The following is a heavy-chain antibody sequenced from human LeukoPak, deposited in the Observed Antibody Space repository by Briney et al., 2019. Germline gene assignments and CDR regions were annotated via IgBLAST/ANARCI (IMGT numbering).Heavy chain of an antibody. J-gene: IGHJ4*02. Sequence: SQTLSLTCTVSGGSINSGGYFWSWIRQHPGKGLEWIGYIYYSGSTYYNPSLKSRVTISVDTSKNQFSLKLSSVTAADTAVYYCARNNNYYGSGSYYKAFDYWGQGTLVTVSS. V-gene: IGHV4-31*03. CDR2: IYYSGST. CDR3: ARNNNYYGSGSYYKAFDY. CDR1: GGSINSGGYF. D-gene: IGHD3-10*01.